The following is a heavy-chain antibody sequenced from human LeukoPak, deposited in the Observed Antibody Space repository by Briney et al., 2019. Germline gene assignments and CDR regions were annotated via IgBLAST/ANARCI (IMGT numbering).Heavy chain of an antibody. CDR3: ARDEARYSSGYYPNWFDP. D-gene: IGHD3-22*01. CDR2: ISAYNGNT. CDR1: GYTFTNYG. J-gene: IGHJ5*02. V-gene: IGHV1-18*01. Sequence: ASVKVSCKASGYTFTNYGISWVRQAPGKGLEWMGWISAYNGNTNYAQEFQGRVTMTTDTSTSTAYMELRSLSSDDTAVYYCARDEARYSSGYYPNWFDPWGQGTLVTVSS.